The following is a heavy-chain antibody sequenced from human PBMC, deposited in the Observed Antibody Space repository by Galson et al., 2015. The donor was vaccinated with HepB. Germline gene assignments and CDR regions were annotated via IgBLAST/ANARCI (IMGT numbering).Heavy chain of an antibody. D-gene: IGHD1-20*01. V-gene: IGHV3-23*01. CDR2: VSASGATT. CDR3: VKDQGNWNGNFDY. CDR1: GFTFSSYA. Sequence: SLRLSCAASGFTFSSYAMTWVRQAPGKGLERVSSVSASGATTRYADSVKGRFTISRDNSKITLYLQMNSLRGEDTAVYYCVKDQGNWNGNFDYWGPGTLVPVSS. J-gene: IGHJ4*02.